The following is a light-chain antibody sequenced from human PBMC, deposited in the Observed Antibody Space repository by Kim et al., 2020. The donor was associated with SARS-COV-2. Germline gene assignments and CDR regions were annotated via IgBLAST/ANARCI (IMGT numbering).Light chain of an antibody. CDR3: GTWDSSLIAWV. Sequence: QKVTISCSGSSSNIGTNYISWYQQLPGTAPKLLIYDNNRRPSGIPDRFSGSKSGTSATLGITGLQTGDEADYYCGTWDSSLIAWVFGGGTQLTVL. V-gene: IGLV1-51*01. CDR1: SSNIGTNY. J-gene: IGLJ3*02. CDR2: DNN.